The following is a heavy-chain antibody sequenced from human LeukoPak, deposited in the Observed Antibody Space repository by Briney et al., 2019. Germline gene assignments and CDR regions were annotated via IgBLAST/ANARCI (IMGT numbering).Heavy chain of an antibody. Sequence: PSETLSLTCTVSGGSISSYYWSWIRKPQGKGLEWIGHIYYSGSTNYNPSLKSRVTISVDTSKNQFSLKLSSVTAADTAVYYCASRWRDSSGYYYFDYWGQGTLVTVSS. J-gene: IGHJ4*02. CDR3: ASRWRDSSGYYYFDY. CDR1: GGSISSYY. CDR2: IYYSGST. V-gene: IGHV4-59*01. D-gene: IGHD3-22*01.